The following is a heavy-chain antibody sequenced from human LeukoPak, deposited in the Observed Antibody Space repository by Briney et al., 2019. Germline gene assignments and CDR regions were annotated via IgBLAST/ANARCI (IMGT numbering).Heavy chain of an antibody. CDR2: WFFPGVTT. D-gene: IGHD2-2*01. CDR3: ARHQPYCSSTSCYDLDAFDI. CDR1: GCPLRSAW. J-gene: IGHJ3*02. Sequence: NPSETLSLPFRGPGCPLRSAWRRLVRKFPRKGPGWVWRWFFPGVTTNYNPSLKSRVTISVDTSKNQFSLKLSSVTAADTAMYYCARHQPYCSSTSCYDLDAFDIWGQGTMVTVSS. V-gene: IGHV4-59*08.